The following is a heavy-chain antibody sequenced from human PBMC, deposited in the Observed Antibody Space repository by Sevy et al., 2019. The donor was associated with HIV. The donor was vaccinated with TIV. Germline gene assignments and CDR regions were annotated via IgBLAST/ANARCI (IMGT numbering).Heavy chain of an antibody. CDR1: GFTFSDAW. Sequence: GGSLRLSCATSGFTFSDAWMSWVCQTPGKGLEYVGRIKSQTYGGTADYAAFVKGRFTISRDDSIGTLYLQMSSLKSDDTAVYYCTTDRQLVPFDYWGQGTLVTVSS. CDR3: TTDRQLVPFDY. D-gene: IGHD6-6*01. J-gene: IGHJ4*02. V-gene: IGHV3-15*01. CDR2: IKSQTYGGTA.